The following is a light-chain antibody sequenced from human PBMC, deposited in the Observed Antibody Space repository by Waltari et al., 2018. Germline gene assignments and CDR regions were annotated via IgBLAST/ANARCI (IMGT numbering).Light chain of an antibody. V-gene: IGLV3-21*02. Sequence: SYVLTQPPSVSVAPGQTARISCDGNNIGSKNVHWYQQKPGQAPVLVVYEDGDRPSGIPVRFSGSNSGNRAPLTISRVDAGDEADYYCQVWDSGSDHYVFGTVTKVTVL. CDR1: NIGSKN. CDR2: EDG. J-gene: IGLJ1*01. CDR3: QVWDSGSDHYV.